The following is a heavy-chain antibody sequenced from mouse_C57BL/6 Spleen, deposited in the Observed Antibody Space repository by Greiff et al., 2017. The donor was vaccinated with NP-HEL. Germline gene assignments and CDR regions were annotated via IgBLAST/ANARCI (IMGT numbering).Heavy chain of an antibody. V-gene: IGHV5-9*01. J-gene: IGHJ2*01. D-gene: IGHD1-1*01. CDR1: GFTFSSYT. CDR2: ISGGGGNT. Sequence: EVQGVESGGGLVKPGGSLKLSCAASGFTFSSYTMSWVRQTPEKRLEWVATISGGGGNTYYPDSVKGRFTISRDNAKNTLYLQMSSLRSEDTALYYCARHRGPYYGSSPFDYWGQGTTLTVSS. CDR3: ARHRGPYYGSSPFDY.